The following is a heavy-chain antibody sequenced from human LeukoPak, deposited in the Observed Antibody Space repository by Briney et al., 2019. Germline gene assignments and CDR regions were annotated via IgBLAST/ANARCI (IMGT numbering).Heavy chain of an antibody. J-gene: IGHJ6*02. CDR2: ISGGGDIT. Sequence: GGSLRLSCAASGFNFANHAMSWVRQTPGKGLEWVSAISGGGDITYYADSVTGRFTISRDNSKNTLYLQMNSLRAEDTAVYYCARDRSSGYYHYGMDVWGQGTTVTVSS. CDR3: ARDRSSGYYHYGMDV. D-gene: IGHD3-22*01. CDR1: GFNFANHA. V-gene: IGHV3-23*01.